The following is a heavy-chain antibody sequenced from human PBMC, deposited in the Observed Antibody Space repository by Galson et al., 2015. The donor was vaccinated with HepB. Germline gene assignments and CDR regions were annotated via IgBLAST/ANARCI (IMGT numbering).Heavy chain of an antibody. D-gene: IGHD2-2*01. CDR2: ISAYNGNT. CDR3: ARDRSLRLGYGSRTSCYGRWTFDY. J-gene: IGHJ4*02. Sequence: SVKVSCKASGYTFTSYGISWVRQAPGQGLEWMGWISAYNGNTNYAQKLQGRVTMTTDTSTSTAYMELRSLRSDDTAVYYCARDRSLRLGYGSRTSCYGRWTFDYWGQGTLVTVSS. V-gene: IGHV1-18*01. CDR1: GYTFTSYG.